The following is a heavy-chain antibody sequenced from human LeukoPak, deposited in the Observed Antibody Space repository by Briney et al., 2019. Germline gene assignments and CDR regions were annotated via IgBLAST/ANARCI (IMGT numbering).Heavy chain of an antibody. CDR3: AKGYSSSWYPLSAQPHFEY. V-gene: IGHV3-53*05. CDR2: IYSGGST. Sequence: PGGSLRLSCAASGFTVSSNYMNWVRQAPGKGLEWVSVIYSGGSTYYADSVKGRFTISRDNSKNTLCLQMNSLRTEDTALYYCAKGYSSSWYPLSAQPHFEYWGQGTLVTVSS. CDR1: GFTVSSNY. D-gene: IGHD6-13*01. J-gene: IGHJ4*02.